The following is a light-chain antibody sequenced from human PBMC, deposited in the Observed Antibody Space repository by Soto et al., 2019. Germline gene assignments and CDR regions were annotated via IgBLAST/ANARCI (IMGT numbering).Light chain of an antibody. CDR2: TNN. CDR3: AAWDDSLSGYV. J-gene: IGLJ1*01. Sequence: QSVLTQPPSASGTPGQRVTLSCSGSGSNIGSNSVSWYQQLPGTSPPLLIYTNNQRPSGVPDRFSGSKSGTSASLAISGLRSEDEADYYCAAWDDSLSGYVLGNGTKVT. CDR1: GSNIGSNS. V-gene: IGLV1-47*02.